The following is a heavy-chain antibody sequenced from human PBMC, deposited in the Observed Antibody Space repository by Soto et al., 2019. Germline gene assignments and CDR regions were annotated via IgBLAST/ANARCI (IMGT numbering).Heavy chain of an antibody. D-gene: IGHD3-10*01. J-gene: IGHJ5*02. V-gene: IGHV3-30*18. CDR1: GFTFSSYG. CDR2: ISYDGSNK. Sequence: SLRLSCAASGFTFSSYGMHWVRQAPGKGLEWVAVISYDGSNKYYADSVKGRFTISRDNSKNTLYLQMNSLRAEDTAVHYCAKAIGITMVRGVNNWFDPWGQGTLVTVS. CDR3: AKAIGITMVRGVNNWFDP.